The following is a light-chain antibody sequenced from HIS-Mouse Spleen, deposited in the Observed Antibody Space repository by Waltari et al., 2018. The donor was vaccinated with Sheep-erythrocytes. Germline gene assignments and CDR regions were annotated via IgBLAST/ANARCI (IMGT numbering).Light chain of an antibody. V-gene: IGLV2-8*01. CDR2: GVS. CDR1: SSDVGGYNY. CDR3: SSYAGSNNWV. J-gene: IGLJ3*02. Sequence: QSALTQPPSASGSPGQSVTISCTGPSSDVGGYNYVSWYQQPPGKAPKLMIYGVSKRPSGVPDRFSGSKSGNTASLTVSGLQAEDEADYYCSSYAGSNNWVFGGGTKLTVL.